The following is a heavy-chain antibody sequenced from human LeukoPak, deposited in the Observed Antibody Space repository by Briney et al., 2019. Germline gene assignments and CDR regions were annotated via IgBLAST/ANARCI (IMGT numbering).Heavy chain of an antibody. CDR3: AREYSSSCFDF. CDR2: INPNSGGT. Sequence: GASVKVSCTSSGYTFTGNYIHWVRQAPGQGLEWMGWINPNSGGTNYAQKFQGWVTMTRDTSISTAYMELSRLKSDDTAVYYCAREYSSSCFDFWGQGTLVTVSS. CDR1: GYTFTGNY. V-gene: IGHV1-2*04. D-gene: IGHD6-13*01. J-gene: IGHJ4*02.